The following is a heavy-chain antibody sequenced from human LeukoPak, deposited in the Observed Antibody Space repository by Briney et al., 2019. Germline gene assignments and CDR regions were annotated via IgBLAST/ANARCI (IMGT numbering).Heavy chain of an antibody. CDR1: GFTFSNCG. CDR3: AKLISPYDY. CDR2: IRYDGSNK. J-gene: IGHJ4*02. V-gene: IGHV3-30*02. Sequence: PGGSLRLSCAAAGFTFSNCGMHWVRQAPGKGLEWVAFIRYDGSNKYYADSVTGRFTISRDNSKNTLYLQMNNLRAEDTAVYYCAKLISPYDYWGQGTLVLVSS.